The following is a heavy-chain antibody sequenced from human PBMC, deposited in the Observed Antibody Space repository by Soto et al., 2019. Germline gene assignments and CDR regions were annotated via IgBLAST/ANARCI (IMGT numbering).Heavy chain of an antibody. CDR3: ARSKVGAATHYYYYGMDV. CDR2: ISSNGGST. Sequence: GGSLRLSCAASGFTFSSYAMHWVRQAPGKGPEYVSAISSNGGSTYYADSVKGGFTISRDNSKNTLYLQMGSLRAEDMAVYYCARSKVGAATHYYYYGMDVWGQGTTVTVSS. J-gene: IGHJ6*02. D-gene: IGHD2-15*01. V-gene: IGHV3-64*02. CDR1: GFTFSSYA.